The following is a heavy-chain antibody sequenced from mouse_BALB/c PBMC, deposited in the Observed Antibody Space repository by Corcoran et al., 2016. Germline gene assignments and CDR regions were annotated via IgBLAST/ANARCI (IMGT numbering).Heavy chain of an antibody. CDR1: GYTFTSYV. J-gene: IGHJ2*01. V-gene: IGHV1S136*01. Sequence: EVQLQQTGPELVKPGVSVKMSCKASGYTFTSYVMHWVKQKPGQGLEWIGYINPYNDGTKYNEKFKGKATLTSDKSSSTAYMELSSLTSEDSAVYYCALYGNLYFDYWGQGTTLTVSS. CDR2: INPYNDGT. CDR3: ALYGNLYFDY. D-gene: IGHD2-10*02.